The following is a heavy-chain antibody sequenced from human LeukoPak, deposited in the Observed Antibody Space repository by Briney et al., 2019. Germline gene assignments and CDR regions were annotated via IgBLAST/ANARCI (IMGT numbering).Heavy chain of an antibody. CDR1: GFTFTKYW. V-gene: IGHV3-7*01. J-gene: IGHJ4*02. D-gene: IGHD3-22*01. CDR3: ARSMYYYDSSGYYPIDY. Sequence: GDSLRLSCAASGFTFTKYWMTWVRQAPGKGLEWVANIKQDGSEKYYVDSVKGRFTISRDNAKNSLYLQMNSLRAEDTAVYYCARSMYYYDSSGYYPIDYWGQGTLVTVSS. CDR2: IKQDGSEK.